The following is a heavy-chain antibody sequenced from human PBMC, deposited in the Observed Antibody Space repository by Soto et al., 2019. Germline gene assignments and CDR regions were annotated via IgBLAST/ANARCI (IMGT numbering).Heavy chain of an antibody. V-gene: IGHV4-59*01. CDR2: IYYSGST. Sequence: SETLSLTCTVSGGSISSYYWSWIRQPPGKGLEWIGYIYYSGSTNYNPSLKSRVTISVDTSKNQFSLKLSSVTAADTAVYYCARRGHDDFWSGYYYGMDVWGQGTTVTVSS. J-gene: IGHJ6*02. D-gene: IGHD3-3*01. CDR3: ARRGHDDFWSGYYYGMDV. CDR1: GGSISSYY.